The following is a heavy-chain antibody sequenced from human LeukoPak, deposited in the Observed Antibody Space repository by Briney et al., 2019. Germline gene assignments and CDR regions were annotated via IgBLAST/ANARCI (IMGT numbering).Heavy chain of an antibody. V-gene: IGHV1-2*02. CDR1: GYTFTGYY. J-gene: IGHJ4*02. CDR3: ARDLSLDCSGGSCWDVFDY. Sequence: AAVKVSFKASGYTFTGYYNHWVRQAPGQGREGMGWININTGGRNYSQKFQGRVTMTRDTSIRTAYMELSRLKSDDTAVYYCARDLSLDCSGGSCWDVFDYWGQGTLVTVSS. D-gene: IGHD2-15*01. CDR2: ININTGGR.